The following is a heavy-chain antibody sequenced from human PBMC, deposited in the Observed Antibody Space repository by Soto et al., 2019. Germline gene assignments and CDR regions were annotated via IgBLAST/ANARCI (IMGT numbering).Heavy chain of an antibody. CDR2: FDPEDGET. D-gene: IGHD3-10*01. V-gene: IGHV1-24*01. J-gene: IGHJ5*02. CDR3: ATSPISSGITMVRGELGWFDP. Sequence: ASVKVSCKVSGYTLTELSMHWVRQAPGKGLEWMGGFDPEDGETIYAQKFQGRVTMTEDTSTDTAYMELSSLRSEDTAVYYCATSPISSGITMVRGELGWFDPWGQGTLVTVSS. CDR1: GYTLTELS.